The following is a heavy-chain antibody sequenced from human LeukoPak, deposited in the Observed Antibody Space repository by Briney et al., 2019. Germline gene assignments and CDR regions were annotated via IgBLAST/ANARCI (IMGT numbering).Heavy chain of an antibody. J-gene: IGHJ3*02. CDR1: GGSISSYY. Sequence: SETLPLTCTVSGGSISSYYWSWIRQPPGKGLEWIGYIYYSGSTNYNPSLKSRVTISVDTSKNQFSLKLSSVTAADTAVYYCARELPQDAFDIWGQGTMVTVSS. CDR2: IYYSGST. V-gene: IGHV4-59*01. D-gene: IGHD1-26*01. CDR3: ARELPQDAFDI.